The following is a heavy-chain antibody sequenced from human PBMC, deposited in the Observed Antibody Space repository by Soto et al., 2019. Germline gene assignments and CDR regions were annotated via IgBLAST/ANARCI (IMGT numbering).Heavy chain of an antibody. J-gene: IGHJ5*02. Sequence: SVKVSCKASGFTFTSSAVQWVRQARGQRLEWVGWIVVGSGNTNYAQKFQERVTITRDMSTSTAYMELSSLRSEDTAVYYCAAIKRSGTLEWFTNWFDPWRQGTPVTIFS. CDR2: IVVGSGNT. CDR1: GFTFTSSA. V-gene: IGHV1-58*01. D-gene: IGHD3-3*01. CDR3: AAIKRSGTLEWFTNWFDP.